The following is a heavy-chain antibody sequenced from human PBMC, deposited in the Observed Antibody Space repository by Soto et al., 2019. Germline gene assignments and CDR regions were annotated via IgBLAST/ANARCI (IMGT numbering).Heavy chain of an antibody. V-gene: IGHV2-5*02. J-gene: IGHJ6*02. CDR1: GFSLTTVGVG. D-gene: IGHD3-3*01. CDR2: IYWDDDK. Sequence: QITLKESGPPLVKPTQTLTLTCAFSGFSLTTVGVGVGWIRQPPGKALEWLALIYWDDDKRYSPSLKTRLSITKDTSKHQVVLMMTNMDPVDTGTYYCAHRRAFIGVVYGMDVWGQGTTVTVSS. CDR3: AHRRAFIGVVYGMDV.